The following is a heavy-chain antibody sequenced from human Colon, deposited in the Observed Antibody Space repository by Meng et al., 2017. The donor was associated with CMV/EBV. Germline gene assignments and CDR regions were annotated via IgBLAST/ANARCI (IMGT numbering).Heavy chain of an antibody. D-gene: IGHD3-10*01. J-gene: IGHJ6*02. CDR2: IHYDGSYK. V-gene: IGHV3-30*02. Sequence: GESLKISCPASGFSFRTYGMHWVRQAPGKGLEWVSFIHYDGSYKYYADSVKGRFTISRDNSKNTLYLQMNSLRAEDTAVYYCARDPPPMLRGFYGMDVWGQGTTVTVSS. CDR1: GFSFRTYG. CDR3: ARDPPPMLRGFYGMDV.